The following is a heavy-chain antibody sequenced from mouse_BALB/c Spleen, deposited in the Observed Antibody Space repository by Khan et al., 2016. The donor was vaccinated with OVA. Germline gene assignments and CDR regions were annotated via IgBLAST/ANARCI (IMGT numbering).Heavy chain of an antibody. CDR2: IYPGSGST. V-gene: IGHV1-77*01. D-gene: IGHD1-1*01. CDR1: GYTFTDYI. CDR3: ARSGYGSLGY. J-gene: IGHJ2*01. Sequence: QVRLQQSGPVLVKPGASVKMSCKASGYTFTDYIINWVRQRTGQGLEWIGQIYPGSGSTYYNEKFKGKATLTADKSSNTAYMQLRSPTSEDSAVYFCARSGYGSLGYWGQGTTLTVSS.